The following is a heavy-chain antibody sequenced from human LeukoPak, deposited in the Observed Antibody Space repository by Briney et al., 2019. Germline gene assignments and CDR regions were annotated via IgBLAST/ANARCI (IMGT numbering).Heavy chain of an antibody. CDR1: GGSISSYY. CDR3: VREAEWELLPDAFDI. CDR2: IYYSGST. J-gene: IGHJ3*02. V-gene: IGHV4-59*12. D-gene: IGHD1-26*01. Sequence: PSETLSLTCTVFGGSISSYYWSWIRQPPGKGLEWIGYIYYSGSTNYNPSLKSRVAISVDTSKNQFSLKLSSVTAADTAVYYRVREAEWELLPDAFDIWGQGTMVTVSS.